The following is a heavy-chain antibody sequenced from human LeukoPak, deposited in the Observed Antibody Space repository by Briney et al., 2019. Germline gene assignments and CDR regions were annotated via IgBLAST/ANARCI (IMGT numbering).Heavy chain of an antibody. J-gene: IGHJ6*03. CDR3: ARVFWSRYYYIDV. CDR2: MYTSGGT. CDR1: GGSISSGDYY. V-gene: IGHV4-61*02. D-gene: IGHD2-21*01. Sequence: SETLSLTCTVSGGSISSGDYYWSWIRQPAGKGLEWIGRMYTSGGTNYNPSLKSRVTISLDTSKNQFFLKLGSVTAADTAVYYCARVFWSRYYYIDVWGKGTTVTVSS.